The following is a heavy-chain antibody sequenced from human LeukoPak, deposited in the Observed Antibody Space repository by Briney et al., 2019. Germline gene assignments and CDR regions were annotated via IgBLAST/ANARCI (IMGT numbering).Heavy chain of an antibody. CDR3: ASAYCGGDCSMAYFQH. J-gene: IGHJ1*01. CDR2: IYYSGST. D-gene: IGHD2-21*02. V-gene: IGHV4-59*01. Sequence: SETLSLTCTVSGGSISSYYWSWIRQPPGKGLERIGYIYYSGSTNYNPSLKSRVTISVDTSKNQFSLKLSSVTAADTAVYYCASAYCGGDCSMAYFQHWGQGTLVTVSS. CDR1: GGSISSYY.